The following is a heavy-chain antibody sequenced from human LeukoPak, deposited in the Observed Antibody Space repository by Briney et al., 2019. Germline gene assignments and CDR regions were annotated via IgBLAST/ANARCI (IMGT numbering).Heavy chain of an antibody. J-gene: IGHJ6*03. D-gene: IGHD4-11*01. CDR2: IIPIFGTA. CDR1: GGTFSSSA. CDR3: ARGDYSSPSYYYYYYMDV. Sequence: ASVKVSCKASGGTFSSSAISWVRQAPGQGLEWMGGIIPIFGTANYAQKFQGRVTITTDESTSTAYMELSSLRSEDTAVYYCARGDYSSPSYYYYYYMDVWGKGTTVTVSS. V-gene: IGHV1-69*05.